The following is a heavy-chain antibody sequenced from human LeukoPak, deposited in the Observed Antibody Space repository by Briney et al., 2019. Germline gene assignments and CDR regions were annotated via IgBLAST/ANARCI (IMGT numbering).Heavy chain of an antibody. CDR2: IYYSGST. CDR1: GDSISSYY. J-gene: IGHJ4*02. CDR3: ARDRSLGIIDY. Sequence: SETLSLTCIVSGDSISSYYWSWLRQPPGKGLEWIGYIYYSGSTNYNPSLKSRVTISVDASKNHFSLKLSSVTAADTAVYYCARDRSLGIIDYWGQGTLVTVSS. V-gene: IGHV4-59*01. D-gene: IGHD3-16*01.